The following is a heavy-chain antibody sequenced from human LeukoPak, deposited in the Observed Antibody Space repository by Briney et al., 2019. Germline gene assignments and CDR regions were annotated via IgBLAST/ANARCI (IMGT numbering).Heavy chain of an antibody. CDR1: GFTFNSYA. D-gene: IGHD2-8*01. Sequence: GGSLRLSCAASGFTFNSYAMSCARHAPGKAVEWVLDVSGSGGSTNYAESVKGRFTISRDNSKDTLYLHMNSLRVEDTAVYYWAKRNGSNGGAFDLWGQRTILTVSS. V-gene: IGHV3-23*01. CDR2: VSGSGGST. CDR3: AKRNGSNGGAFDL. J-gene: IGHJ3*01.